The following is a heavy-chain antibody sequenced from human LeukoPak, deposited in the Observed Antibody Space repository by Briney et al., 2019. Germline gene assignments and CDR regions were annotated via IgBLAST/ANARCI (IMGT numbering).Heavy chain of an antibody. CDR1: GGSFSGYY. CDR2: INHSGST. Sequence: SETLSLTCAVYGGSFSGYYWSWIRQPPGKGLEWIGEINHSGSTNYNPSLKSRVTISVDTSKNQFSLKLSSVTAADTAVYYCARGPRVVVAANIQNDYWGREPWSPSPQ. D-gene: IGHD2-15*01. J-gene: IGHJ4*02. CDR3: ARGPRVVVAANIQNDY. V-gene: IGHV4-34*01.